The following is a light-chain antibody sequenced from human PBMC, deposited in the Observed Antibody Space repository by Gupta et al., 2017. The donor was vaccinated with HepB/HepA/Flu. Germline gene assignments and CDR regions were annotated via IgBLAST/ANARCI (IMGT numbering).Light chain of an antibody. CDR3: TSYTSTSIRV. CDR2: DVS. CDR1: SSDVGGYAF. Sequence: QSALTQPASVSGSPGQSITISCTGTSSDVGGYAFVSWYQQHPGKAPKLMIFDVSNRPSGISNRFSGSKSGNTASLTISGLQAEDEADYFCTSYTSTSIRVFGGGTKLTVL. J-gene: IGLJ3*02. V-gene: IGLV2-14*03.